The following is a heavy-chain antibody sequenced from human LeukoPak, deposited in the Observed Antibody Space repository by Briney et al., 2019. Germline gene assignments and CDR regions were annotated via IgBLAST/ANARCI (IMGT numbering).Heavy chain of an antibody. D-gene: IGHD3-10*01. CDR3: ARPAGGSRAFDI. J-gene: IGHJ3*02. V-gene: IGHV4-39*01. CDR1: GGSISSSSYY. Sequence: PSETLSLTCTVSGGSISSSSYYWGWIRQPPGKGLEWIGSIYYSGSTYYNPSLKSRVTVSVDTSKNQFSLKLSSVTAADTAVYYCARPAGGSRAFDIWGQGTMVTVSS. CDR2: IYYSGST.